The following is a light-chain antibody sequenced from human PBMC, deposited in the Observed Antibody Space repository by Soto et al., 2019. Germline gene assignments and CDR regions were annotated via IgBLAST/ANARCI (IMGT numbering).Light chain of an antibody. J-gene: IGKJ4*01. CDR2: DAS. Sequence: DIRMTQSPSTLSASVGDRVTITCRASQSISSWLAWYQQKPGKAPKLLIYDASSLESGVPSRFSGSGSGTEFTLYISSLQPDDFATYYCQQYNSYSLTFGGGTKVEIK. CDR1: QSISSW. CDR3: QQYNSYSLT. V-gene: IGKV1-5*01.